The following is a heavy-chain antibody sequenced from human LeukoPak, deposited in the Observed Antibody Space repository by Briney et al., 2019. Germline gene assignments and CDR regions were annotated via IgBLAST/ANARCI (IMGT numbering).Heavy chain of an antibody. CDR1: GGSLSSYY. CDR2: IYSSGST. Sequence: PSETLSLTCTVSGGSLSSYYWSWIRQPAGKGLEWIGRIYSSGSTNYNSYLKSRVTMSVDTSKNQFSLKLSSVTAADTAVYYCARGSKGWTLIDYWGQGTPVTVSS. J-gene: IGHJ4*02. D-gene: IGHD2-15*01. V-gene: IGHV4-4*07. CDR3: ARGSKGWTLIDY.